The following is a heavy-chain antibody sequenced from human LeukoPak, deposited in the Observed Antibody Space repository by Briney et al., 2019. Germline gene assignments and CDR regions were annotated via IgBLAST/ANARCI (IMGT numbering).Heavy chain of an antibody. CDR1: GFTFSDYY. J-gene: IGHJ6*02. CDR3: ARGGPRLVVPAAPRGYYGMDV. Sequence: GGSLRLSCAASGFTFSDYYMSWITQAPGKGLEWVSYISSSSSYTNYADSVKGRFTISRDNAKNSLYLQMNSLRAEDTAVYYCARGGPRLVVPAAPRGYYGMDVWGQGTTVTVSS. V-gene: IGHV3-11*05. D-gene: IGHD2-2*01. CDR2: ISSSSSYT.